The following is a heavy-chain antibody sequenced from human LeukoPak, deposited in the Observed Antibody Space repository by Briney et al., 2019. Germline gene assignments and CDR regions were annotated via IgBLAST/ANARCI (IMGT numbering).Heavy chain of an antibody. CDR3: AKDLAIAARPVFDS. Sequence: GESLKISCAAFGFTFSGYALTWVRQAPGKGLEWVSTITGSGDATYYADSVKGRFTLSRDNSQNMLYLQMNSLRAEDTARYYCAKDLAIAARPVFDSWGRGTLVTISS. CDR1: GFTFSGYA. V-gene: IGHV3-23*01. CDR2: ITGSGDAT. J-gene: IGHJ4*02. D-gene: IGHD6-6*01.